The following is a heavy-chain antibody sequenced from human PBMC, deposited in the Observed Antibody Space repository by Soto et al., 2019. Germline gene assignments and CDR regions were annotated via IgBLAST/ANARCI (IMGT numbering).Heavy chain of an antibody. Sequence: SDTLSLTCSVSGAALDSGNYYWSWIRHVPGKGLEWIGHIYVTGAVDYNPSLRDRITISQDTSERQFSLNLRLVTAADTAVYYCARLRISTNNYKWFDPWGQGTLVTVSS. CDR2: IYVTGAV. CDR1: GAALDSGNYY. CDR3: ARLRISTNNYKWFDP. D-gene: IGHD1-20*01. V-gene: IGHV4-31*03. J-gene: IGHJ5*02.